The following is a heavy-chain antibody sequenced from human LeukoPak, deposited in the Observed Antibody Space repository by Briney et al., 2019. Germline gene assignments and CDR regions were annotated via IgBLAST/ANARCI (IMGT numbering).Heavy chain of an antibody. V-gene: IGHV3-33*06. Sequence: QPGRSLRLSCAASGFTFSSYGMHWVRQAPGKGLEWVAVIWYDGSNKYYADSVKGRFTISRDNSKNTLYQQMNSLRAEDTAVYYCAKGTYYYDSSGYAFDYWGQGTLVTVSS. CDR1: GFTFSSYG. J-gene: IGHJ4*02. CDR3: AKGTYYYDSSGYAFDY. CDR2: IWYDGSNK. D-gene: IGHD3-22*01.